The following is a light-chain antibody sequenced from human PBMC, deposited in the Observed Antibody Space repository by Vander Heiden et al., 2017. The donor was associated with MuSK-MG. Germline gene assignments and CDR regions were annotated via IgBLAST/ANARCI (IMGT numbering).Light chain of an antibody. CDR2: AAS. V-gene: IGKV1-12*01. CDR3: QQAHAVPRT. CDR1: QDISNW. Sequence: DIQLTQSPSSVSASVGDRVTITCRASQDISNWIVWYQQKPGEAPRLLIYAASSLVVGVPSRFSGRGSGTSFTLTIKSLQPEDFATYYCQQAHAVPRTFGGGTKVEGK. J-gene: IGKJ4*01.